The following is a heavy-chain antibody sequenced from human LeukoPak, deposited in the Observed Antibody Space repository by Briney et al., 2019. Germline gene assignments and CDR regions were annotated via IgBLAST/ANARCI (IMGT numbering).Heavy chain of an antibody. V-gene: IGHV1-46*01. Sequence: ASVKVSCKASGYTFTSYYMHWVRQAPGQGLEWMGIINPSGGSTSYAQKFQGRVTMTRDTSTSTVYMELSSLRSEDTAVYYCASQRTGVDAAMVNDWFDPWGQGTPVTVSS. CDR3: ASQRTGVDAAMVNDWFDP. CDR1: GYTFTSYY. D-gene: IGHD5-18*01. J-gene: IGHJ5*02. CDR2: INPSGGST.